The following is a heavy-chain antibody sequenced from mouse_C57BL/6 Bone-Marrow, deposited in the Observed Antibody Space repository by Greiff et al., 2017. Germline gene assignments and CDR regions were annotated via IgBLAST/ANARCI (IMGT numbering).Heavy chain of an antibody. D-gene: IGHD1-1*01. CDR1: GYSITSDY. J-gene: IGHJ2*01. Sequence: EVKVVESGPGLAKPSQTLSLTCSVTGYSITSDYWNWIRKFPGNKLEYMGYISYSGSTYYNPSLKSRISITRDTSKNQYYLQVNSVTTEDTATYYCARGDYGSSPYYFDYWGQGTTLTVSS. CDR3: ARGDYGSSPYYFDY. CDR2: ISYSGST. V-gene: IGHV3-8*01.